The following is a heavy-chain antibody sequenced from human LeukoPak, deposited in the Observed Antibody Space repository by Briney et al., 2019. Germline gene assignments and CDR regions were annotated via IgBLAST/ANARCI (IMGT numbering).Heavy chain of an antibody. CDR3: ARDRIGP. CDR1: GDSISSSSYY. Sequence: SETLSLTCTVSGDSISSSSYYWGWIRQPPGKGLEWIGSIYYSGSTYYNPSLKSRVTISVDTSKNQFSLKLSSVTAADTAVYYCARDRIGPWGQGTLVTVSS. CDR2: IYYSGST. J-gene: IGHJ5*02. V-gene: IGHV4-39*07. D-gene: IGHD3-16*01.